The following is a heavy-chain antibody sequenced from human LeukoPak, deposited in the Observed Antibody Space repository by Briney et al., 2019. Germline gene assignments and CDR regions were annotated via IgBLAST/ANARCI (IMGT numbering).Heavy chain of an antibody. D-gene: IGHD1-14*01. CDR1: GVSITNYY. Sequence: PSETLSLTCTVSGVSITNYYWTWIRQPPGKELEWIGFIYYSGSTNYSPSLKSRVTISVDTSKNQFSLKLSSVTAADTAVYYCARGESGNHAGFFDIWGQGTMVTVSS. V-gene: IGHV4-59*01. CDR2: IYYSGST. CDR3: ARGESGNHAGFFDI. J-gene: IGHJ3*02.